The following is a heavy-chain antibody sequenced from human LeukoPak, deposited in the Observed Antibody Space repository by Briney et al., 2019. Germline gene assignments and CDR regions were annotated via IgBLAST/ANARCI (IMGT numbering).Heavy chain of an antibody. Sequence: GGSLRLSCAASGFTFSSYAMSWVRQAPGKGLEWVSAISGSGGSTYYADSVKGRLTISRDNSKNTLYLQMNSLRAEDTAVYYCAKDGGMTTVTTFDYWGQGTLVTVSS. CDR3: AKDGGMTTVTTFDY. CDR2: ISGSGGST. CDR1: GFTFSSYA. D-gene: IGHD4-17*01. V-gene: IGHV3-23*01. J-gene: IGHJ4*02.